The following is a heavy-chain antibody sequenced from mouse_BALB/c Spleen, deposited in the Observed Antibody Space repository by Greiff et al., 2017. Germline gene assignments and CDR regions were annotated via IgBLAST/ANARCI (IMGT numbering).Heavy chain of an antibody. J-gene: IGHJ2*01. D-gene: IGHD1-2*01. CDR1: GFTFSSYT. CDR2: ISNGGGST. Sequence: EVQGVESGGGLVQPGGSLKLSCAASGFTFSSYTMSWVRQTPEKRLEWVAYISNGGGSTYYPDTVKGRFTISRDNAKNTLYLQMSSLKSEDTAMYYRARLTAPFDYWGQGTTLTVSS. CDR3: ARLTAPFDY. V-gene: IGHV5-12-2*01.